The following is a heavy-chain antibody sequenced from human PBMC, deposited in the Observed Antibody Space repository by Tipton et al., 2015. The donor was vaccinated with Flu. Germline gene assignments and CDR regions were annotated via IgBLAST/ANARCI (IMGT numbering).Heavy chain of an antibody. CDR2: IFHSGST. J-gene: IGHJ3*02. CDR1: GGSISSSSYY. CDR3: ARGLYSSSWSAFDI. V-gene: IGHV4-39*01. Sequence: PGLVKPSETLSLTCTVSGGSISSSSYYWGWIRQPPGKGLEWIGSIFHSGSTYYNPSLKSRVTISVDTSKNQFSLRLSSVTAAVTAVYYCARGLYSSSWSAFDIWGQGTMVTVSS. D-gene: IGHD6-13*01.